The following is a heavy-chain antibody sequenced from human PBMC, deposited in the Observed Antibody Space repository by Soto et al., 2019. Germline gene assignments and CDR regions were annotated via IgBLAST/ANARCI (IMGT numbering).Heavy chain of an antibody. CDR3: AKDLPTYGSGSYYNTDY. J-gene: IGHJ4*02. CDR2: ISYDGSNK. CDR1: GFTFSSYG. D-gene: IGHD3-10*01. Sequence: QVQLVESGGGVVQPGRSLRLSCAASGFTFSSYGMHWVRQAPGKGLEWVAVISYDGSNKYYADSVKGRFTISRDNSKITLYLQMNSLRAEDTAVYYCAKDLPTYGSGSYYNTDYWGQGTLVTVSS. V-gene: IGHV3-30*18.